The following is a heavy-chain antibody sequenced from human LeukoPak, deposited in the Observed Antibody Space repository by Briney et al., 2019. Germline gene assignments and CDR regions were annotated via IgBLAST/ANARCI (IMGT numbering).Heavy chain of an antibody. V-gene: IGHV4-38-2*02. J-gene: IGHJ5*02. CDR2: FYGSGNT. Sequence: KTSETLSLTCTVSGYSISSGYYWGWIRQPPGKGLEWIGSFYGSGNTYYNPSLKSRVTISVDTSKNQFSLKLSSVTAADTAVYYCARGGGWWLRALSRLDPWGQGTLVTVSS. CDR1: GYSISSGYY. CDR3: ARGGGWWLRALSRLDP. D-gene: IGHD5-12*01.